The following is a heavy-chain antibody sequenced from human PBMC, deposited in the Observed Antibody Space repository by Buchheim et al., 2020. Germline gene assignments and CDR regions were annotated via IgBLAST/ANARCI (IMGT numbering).Heavy chain of an antibody. Sequence: EVQLVESGGGFVQPGGSLRLSCAASGFTFSSYSMNWVRQAPGKGLEWISYINSVSSTMHYADSVKGRFTVSRHNVQKSPYLQMNSLRDEDTAVYYCARDRSSLIDYWGQGTL. CDR1: GFTFSSYS. J-gene: IGHJ4*02. V-gene: IGHV3-48*02. CDR3: ARDRSSLIDY. CDR2: INSVSSTM. D-gene: IGHD2-2*01.